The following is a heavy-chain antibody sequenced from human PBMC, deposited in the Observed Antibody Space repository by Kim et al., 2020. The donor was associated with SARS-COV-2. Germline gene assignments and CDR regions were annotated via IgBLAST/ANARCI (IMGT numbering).Heavy chain of an antibody. Sequence: YAETVKGRFNMSRENSKKTLKLEMNRLRAEDTAVYDCGRDWYESRGYFDNWGQGTLVTVSS. CDR3: GRDWYESRGYFDN. D-gene: IGHD3-22*01. J-gene: IGHJ4*02. V-gene: IGHV3-33*01.